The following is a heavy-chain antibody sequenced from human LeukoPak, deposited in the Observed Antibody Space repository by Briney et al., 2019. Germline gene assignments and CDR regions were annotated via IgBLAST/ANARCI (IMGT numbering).Heavy chain of an antibody. D-gene: IGHD4-17*01. CDR3: ARGDYGDYQITIDY. J-gene: IGHJ4*02. Sequence: GGSLRLSCAASGFTFSSYWMHWVRQAPGQGLVWVSRIYSDGSITTYADSVKGRFTISRDNAKNTLYLQMNSLRAEDTAVYYCARGDYGDYQITIDYWGQGTLVTVSS. CDR2: IYSDGSIT. CDR1: GFTFSSYW. V-gene: IGHV3-74*01.